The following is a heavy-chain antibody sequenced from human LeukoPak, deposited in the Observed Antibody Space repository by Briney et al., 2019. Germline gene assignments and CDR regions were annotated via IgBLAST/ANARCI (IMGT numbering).Heavy chain of an antibody. D-gene: IGHD1-26*01. CDR1: GYTFTGYY. J-gene: IGHJ4*02. V-gene: IGHV1-2*02. Sequence: GASVKASCKASGYTFTGYYMHWVRQAPGQGLEWMGWINPNSGGTNYAQKFQGRVTMTRDTSISTAYMELSRLRSDDTAVYYCARDSSIVGAMGIDYWGQGTLVTVSS. CDR3: ARDSSIVGAMGIDY. CDR2: INPNSGGT.